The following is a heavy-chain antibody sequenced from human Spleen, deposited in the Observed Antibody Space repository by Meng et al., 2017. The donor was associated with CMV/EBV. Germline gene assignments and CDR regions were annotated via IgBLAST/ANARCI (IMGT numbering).Heavy chain of an antibody. J-gene: IGHJ3*02. V-gene: IGHV3-7*01. Sequence: GGSLRLSCAASGFTFSSYWMSWVRQAPGKGLEWVANTKQDGSEKYYVDSVKGRFTISRDNAKNSLYLQMNSLRAEDTAVYYCAREGGDIVVVPAAPDPFASRGAFDIWGQGTMVTVSS. CDR1: GFTFSSYW. CDR2: TKQDGSEK. CDR3: AREGGDIVVVPAAPDPFASRGAFDI. D-gene: IGHD2-2*01.